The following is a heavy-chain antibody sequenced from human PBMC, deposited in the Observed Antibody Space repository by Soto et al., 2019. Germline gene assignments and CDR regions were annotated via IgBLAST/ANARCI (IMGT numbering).Heavy chain of an antibody. CDR2: IWDDGTNK. CDR1: GFTFSSYG. D-gene: IGHD5-12*01. J-gene: IGHJ4*02. Sequence: QVHLVESGGDVVQPGMSLRLSCAASGFTFSSYGMHWVRQAPGKGLEWVAAIWDDGTNKYYTDSVKGRFTISRDNSQNTLYLQRNSLRGEDTAVYYCARFSGLGTAEVGFDYWGQGTLVTVSS. V-gene: IGHV3-33*01. CDR3: ARFSGLGTAEVGFDY.